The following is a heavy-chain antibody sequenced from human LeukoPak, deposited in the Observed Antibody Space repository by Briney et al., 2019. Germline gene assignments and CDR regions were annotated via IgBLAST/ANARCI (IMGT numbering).Heavy chain of an antibody. D-gene: IGHD5-24*01. CDR3: ARAVEMATITYFDY. CDR2: ISAYNGNT. CDR1: GYTFTSYG. J-gene: IGHJ4*02. V-gene: IGHV1-18*01. Sequence: GASVKVSCKASGYTFTSYGISWVRQAPGQGLEWMGWISAYNGNTNYAQKLQGRVTMTTDTSTSTAYMELRSLRFDDTAVYYCARAVEMATITYFDYWGQGTLVTVSS.